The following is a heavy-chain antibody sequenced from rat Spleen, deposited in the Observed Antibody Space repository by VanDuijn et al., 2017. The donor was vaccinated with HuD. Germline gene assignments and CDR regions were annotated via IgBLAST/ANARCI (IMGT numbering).Heavy chain of an antibody. D-gene: IGHD1-6*01. V-gene: IGHV5-25*01. CDR3: STAGSFTDYYFAGGFDY. J-gene: IGHJ2*01. CDR1: GFTFSSFA. CDR2: ITSGGSNT. Sequence: EVQLVESGGGLVQPGRSLELSCEASGFTFSSFAMAWVRQGPKKGLEWVATITSGGSNTFYPDSVKGRFSISRDNAKSTLYLQMDSLRSEDTATYYCSTAGSFTDYYFAGGFDYWGQGVMVTVSS.